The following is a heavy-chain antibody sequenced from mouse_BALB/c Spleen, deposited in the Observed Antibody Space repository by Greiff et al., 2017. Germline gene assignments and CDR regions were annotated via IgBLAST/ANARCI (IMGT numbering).Heavy chain of an antibody. CDR1: GYTFSSYW. J-gene: IGHJ4*01. Sequence: VQLQQSGAELMKPGASVKISCKATGYTFSSYWIEWVKQRPGHGLEWIGEILPGSGSTNYNEKFKGKATFTADTSSNTAYMQLSSLTSEDSAVYYCARRRGPYYAMDYWGQGTSVTVSS. CDR2: ILPGSGST. V-gene: IGHV1-9*01. CDR3: ARRRGPYYAMDY.